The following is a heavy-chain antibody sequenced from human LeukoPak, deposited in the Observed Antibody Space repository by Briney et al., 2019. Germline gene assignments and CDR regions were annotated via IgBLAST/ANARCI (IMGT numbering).Heavy chain of an antibody. D-gene: IGHD2-2*01. J-gene: IGHJ3*02. V-gene: IGHV3-33*01. CDR2: IWYDGSNK. CDR3: ARDRDVVVPAALDAFDI. Sequence: GALRLSCAASGFTFSSYGMHWVRQAPGKGLEWVAVIWYDGSNKYYADSVKGRFTISRDNSKNTLYLQMNSLRAEDTAVYYCARDRDVVVPAALDAFDIWGQGTMVTVSS. CDR1: GFTFSSYG.